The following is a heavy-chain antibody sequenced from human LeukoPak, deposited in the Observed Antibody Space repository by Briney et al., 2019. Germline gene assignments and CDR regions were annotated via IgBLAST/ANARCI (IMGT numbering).Heavy chain of an antibody. Sequence: ASVKVSCKASGYTFTSCGISWVRQAPGQGLERMGWISAYNGNTNYAQKLQGRVTMTTDTSTSTAYMELRSLRSDDTAVYYCARDPRSYDFWSGYLDYWGQGTLVTVSS. CDR2: ISAYNGNT. CDR3: ARDPRSYDFWSGYLDY. J-gene: IGHJ4*02. V-gene: IGHV1-18*01. D-gene: IGHD3-3*01. CDR1: GYTFTSCG.